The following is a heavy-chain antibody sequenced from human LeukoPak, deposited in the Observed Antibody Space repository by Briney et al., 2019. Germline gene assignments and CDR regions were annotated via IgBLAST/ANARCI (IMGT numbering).Heavy chain of an antibody. D-gene: IGHD4-17*01. CDR2: ISWNSGSI. J-gene: IGHJ4*02. CDR1: GFTFDDYA. Sequence: GGSLRLSCAASGFTFDDYAMHWVRQAPGKGLEWVSGISWNSGSIGYADSVKGRFTISRDNAKNSLYLQMNSLRAEDTAVYYCARDVDGNDYWGQGTLVTVSS. CDR3: ARDVDGNDY. V-gene: IGHV3-9*01.